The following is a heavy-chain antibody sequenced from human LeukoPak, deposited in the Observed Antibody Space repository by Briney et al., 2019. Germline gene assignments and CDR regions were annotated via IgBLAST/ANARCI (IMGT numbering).Heavy chain of an antibody. D-gene: IGHD2-8*01. CDR1: GYIFTNYG. V-gene: IGHV1-3*01. Sequence: ASVKVSCKTSGYIFTNYGISWVRQAPGQRLEWMGWINAGNGNTKYSQKFQGRVTITRDTSASTAYMELSSLRSEDTAVCYCARGRRVLMVYADYYYGMDVWGQGTTVTVSS. CDR2: INAGNGNT. CDR3: ARGRRVLMVYADYYYGMDV. J-gene: IGHJ6*02.